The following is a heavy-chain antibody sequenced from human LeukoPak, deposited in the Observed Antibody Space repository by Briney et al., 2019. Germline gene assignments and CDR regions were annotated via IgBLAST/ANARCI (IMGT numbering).Heavy chain of an antibody. V-gene: IGHV1-46*01. D-gene: IGHD1-7*01. CDR3: ARVELELLGAFDI. Sequence: ASVKVSCKASGYTFTSYFMHWVRQAPGQGLEWMGLINPSGGSTIYAQKFQGRVTMTRDTSISTAYMELSRLRSDDTAVYYCARVELELLGAFDIWGQGTMVTVSS. J-gene: IGHJ3*02. CDR2: INPSGGST. CDR1: GYTFTSYF.